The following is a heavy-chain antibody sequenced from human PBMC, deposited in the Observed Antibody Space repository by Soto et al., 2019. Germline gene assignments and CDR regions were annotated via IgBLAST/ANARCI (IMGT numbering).Heavy chain of an antibody. CDR3: ARDLGSSGWYPYFDY. CDR2: INAGNGNT. D-gene: IGHD6-19*01. Sequence: QVQLVQSGAEVKKPVASVKVSCKASGYTITSYAMHWVRQAPGQRLEWMGWINAGNGNTKYSQKFQGRVTITRDTSASTAYMELSSLRSEDTAVYYCARDLGSSGWYPYFDYWGQGTLVTVSS. V-gene: IGHV1-3*01. CDR1: GYTITSYA. J-gene: IGHJ4*02.